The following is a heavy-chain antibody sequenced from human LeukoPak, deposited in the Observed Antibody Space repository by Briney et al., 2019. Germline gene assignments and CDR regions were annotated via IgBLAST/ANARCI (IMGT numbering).Heavy chain of an antibody. V-gene: IGHV4-30-4*08. Sequence: KASETLSLTCTVSGGSISSDDYYWSWIRQPPGKGLKWIGYIYYSGSTYYNPSLKSRVTISVDTSKNQFSLKLSSVTAADTAVYYCARVHYGSGSLYYYYYYMDVWGKGTTVTVSS. CDR3: ARVHYGSGSLYYYYYYMDV. CDR1: GGSISSDDYY. CDR2: IYYSGST. J-gene: IGHJ6*03. D-gene: IGHD3-10*01.